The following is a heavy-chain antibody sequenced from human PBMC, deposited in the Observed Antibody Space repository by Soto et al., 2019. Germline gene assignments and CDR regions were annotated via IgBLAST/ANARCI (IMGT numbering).Heavy chain of an antibody. V-gene: IGHV3-21*01. J-gene: IGHJ4*02. CDR3: ARGVEYYDYVWGSLRDYFDY. Sequence: GGSLRLSCAASGFTFSSYSMNWVRQAPGKGLEWVSSISSSSSYIYYADSVKGRFTISRDNAKNSLYLQMNSLRAEDTAVYYCARGVEYYDYVWGSLRDYFDYWGQGTLVTVS. CDR1: GFTFSSYS. D-gene: IGHD3-16*01. CDR2: ISSSSSYI.